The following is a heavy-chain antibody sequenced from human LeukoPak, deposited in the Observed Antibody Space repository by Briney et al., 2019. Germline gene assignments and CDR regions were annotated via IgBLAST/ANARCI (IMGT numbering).Heavy chain of an antibody. CDR1: GFTFSTYA. J-gene: IGHJ4*02. Sequence: GGSLRLSCAASGFTFSTYAMSWVRQAPGKGLEWVSAISGGGGSTYYADSVKGRFTISRDNSKNTLYLQMNSLRAEDTAVYYCARDRYSPAAGAPDYWGQGTLVTVSS. V-gene: IGHV3-23*01. D-gene: IGHD6-13*01. CDR3: ARDRYSPAAGAPDY. CDR2: ISGGGGST.